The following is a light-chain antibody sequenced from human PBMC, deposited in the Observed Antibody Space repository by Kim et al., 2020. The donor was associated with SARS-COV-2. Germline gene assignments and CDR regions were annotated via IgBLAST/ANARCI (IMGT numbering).Light chain of an antibody. V-gene: IGKV3-20*01. J-gene: IGKJ2*01. CDR2: GVS. Sequence: EIVLTQSPGTLSLSPGERAALSCRASQSVSSNFLAWYQQKPGHAPRLLIYGVSTRATGIPDRFRGSGSGTDFTLNISRLEPEDSAVYYCQHYGSSVYTFGQGTKLEI. CDR1: QSVSSNF. CDR3: QHYGSSVYT.